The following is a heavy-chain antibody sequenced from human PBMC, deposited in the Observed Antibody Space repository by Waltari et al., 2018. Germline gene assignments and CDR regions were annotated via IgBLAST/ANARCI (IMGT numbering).Heavy chain of an antibody. J-gene: IGHJ2*01. V-gene: IGHV3-7*01. CDR1: GFDFSSYW. CDR3: ARDGEYCSGDKCYSYWYFDL. D-gene: IGHD2-15*01. CDR2: IKQDGSEI. Sequence: EVQLVESGGGLVQPGGSLRLSCAVSGFDFSSYWMSWVGPVPGKGLEWVANIKQDGSEIYYVDSVKGRFTISRDNAKNSLYLQMNNLRAEDTAMYYCARDGEYCSGDKCYSYWYFDLWGRGTLVTVSS.